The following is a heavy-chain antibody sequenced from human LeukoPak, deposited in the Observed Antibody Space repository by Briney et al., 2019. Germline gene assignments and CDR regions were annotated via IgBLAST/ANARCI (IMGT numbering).Heavy chain of an antibody. CDR2: ISSSSTI. CDR1: GFTFSSYS. Sequence: GGSLRLSCAASGFTFSSYSMNWVRQAPGKGLEWVSYISSSSTIYYADSVKGRFTISRDNAKNSLYLQMNSLRAEDTAVYYCARGYFDWSSTRVFGYWGQGTLVTVSS. J-gene: IGHJ4*02. V-gene: IGHV3-48*01. D-gene: IGHD3-9*01. CDR3: ARGYFDWSSTRVFGY.